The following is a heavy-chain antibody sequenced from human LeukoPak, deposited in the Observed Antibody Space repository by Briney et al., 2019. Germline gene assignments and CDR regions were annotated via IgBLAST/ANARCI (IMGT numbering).Heavy chain of an antibody. Sequence: SVTVSCKAAGYSLTGYYMHWVRQAPGQGREWVGWINLNSGGTSYDQKFQGSVTMNRDMSISIAYMELSRLRSDDTAVYYCARGRCSSRRCYLCDYWGQGTLVTVSS. CDR2: INLNSGGT. V-gene: IGHV1-2*02. CDR1: GYSLTGYY. CDR3: ARGRCSSRRCYLCDY. D-gene: IGHD2-2*01. J-gene: IGHJ4*02.